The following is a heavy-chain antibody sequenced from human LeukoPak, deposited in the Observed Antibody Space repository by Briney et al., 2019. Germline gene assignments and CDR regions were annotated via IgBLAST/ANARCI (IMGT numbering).Heavy chain of an antibody. V-gene: IGHV3-21*01. Sequence: TGGSLRLSCAASGFTFSSYSMNWVRQAPGKGLEWVSSISTSSSLYYADSVKGRFTISRDNAKKSLYLQMNSLRVEDTAVYYCARGAEGIAATDSNFDYWGQGTVVTVSS. CDR1: GFTFSSYS. CDR3: ARGAEGIAATDSNFDY. CDR2: ISTSSSL. D-gene: IGHD6-13*01. J-gene: IGHJ4*02.